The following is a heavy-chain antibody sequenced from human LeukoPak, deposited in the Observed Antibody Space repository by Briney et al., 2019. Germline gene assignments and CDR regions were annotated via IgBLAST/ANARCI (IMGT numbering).Heavy chain of an antibody. CDR1: GGSISSYY. D-gene: IGHD3/OR15-3a*01. J-gene: IGHJ4*02. CDR3: ARGKFGPPGF. Sequence: PSETLSLTCTVPGGSISSYYWSWIRQPPGKGLEWIGYIYYSGSTNYNPSLKSRVTISIDTSKNQFSLNLSSVTAADTAVYYCARGKFGPPGFWGQGTLVTVSS. V-gene: IGHV4-59*01. CDR2: IYYSGST.